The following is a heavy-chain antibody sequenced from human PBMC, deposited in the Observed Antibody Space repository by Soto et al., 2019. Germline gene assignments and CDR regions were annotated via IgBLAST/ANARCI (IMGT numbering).Heavy chain of an antibody. Sequence: VQLVESGGGLVQPGGSLRLSCAASGFTFSSYWMSWVRQAPGKGLEWVANIKQDGSEKYYVDSVKGRFTISRDNAKNSLYLQMNSLRAEDTAVYYCARDLRGSSRYSSDYWGQGTLVTVSS. V-gene: IGHV3-7*05. D-gene: IGHD6-13*01. J-gene: IGHJ4*02. CDR3: ARDLRGSSRYSSDY. CDR1: GFTFSSYW. CDR2: IKQDGSEK.